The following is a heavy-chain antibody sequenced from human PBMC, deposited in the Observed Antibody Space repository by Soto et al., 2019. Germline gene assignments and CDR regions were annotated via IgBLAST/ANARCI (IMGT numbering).Heavy chain of an antibody. Sequence: EVHLVESGGGSVQPGGSLRLSCAGSGFAFSSYWIHWVRQVPGKGLVWVSRINSDGSTTSYADSVRGRFTISRDNAKEKLYLQMNSLRAEDTALYYCARVGQGRYYFDYWGQGTLVTVSS. CDR2: INSDGSTT. CDR3: ARVGQGRYYFDY. V-gene: IGHV3-74*01. CDR1: GFAFSSYW. J-gene: IGHJ4*02.